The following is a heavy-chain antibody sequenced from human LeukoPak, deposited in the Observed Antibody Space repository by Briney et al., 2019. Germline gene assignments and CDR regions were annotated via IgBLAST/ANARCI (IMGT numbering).Heavy chain of an antibody. CDR3: ARDRCSSTSCHTNWFDP. Sequence: PSQTLSLTCTVSGGSISSGSYYWSWIRQPAGKGLEWIGRIYTNGSTNYNPSLKSRVTISVDTSKNQFSLKLSSVTAADTAVYYCARDRCSSTSCHTNWFDPWGQGTLVTVSS. J-gene: IGHJ5*02. CDR2: IYTNGST. CDR1: GGSISSGSYY. V-gene: IGHV4-61*02. D-gene: IGHD2-2*02.